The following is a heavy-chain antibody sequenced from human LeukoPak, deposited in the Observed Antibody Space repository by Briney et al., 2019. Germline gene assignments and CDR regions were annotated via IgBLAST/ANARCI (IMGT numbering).Heavy chain of an antibody. CDR1: GFTFSDYS. CDR3: AREAKDGYNLQADAFDI. V-gene: IGHV3-48*04. D-gene: IGHD5-24*01. J-gene: IGHJ3*02. CDR2: ISSSGSTI. Sequence: GGSLRLSCAASGFTFSDYSMNWVRQAPGKGLEWVSYISSSGSTIYYADSVKGRFTISRDNAKNSLYLQMNSLRAEDTAVYYCAREAKDGYNLQADAFDIWGQGTMVTVSS.